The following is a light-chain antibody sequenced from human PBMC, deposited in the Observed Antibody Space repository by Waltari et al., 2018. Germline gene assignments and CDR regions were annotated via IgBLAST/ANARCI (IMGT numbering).Light chain of an antibody. CDR2: WAS. Sequence: DIVMTQSPDSLAVSLGEKATINCKSNQSLLYNSNNKNYLAWYQQKPGPPLKLFFYWASSRDSRVPDRFGGSGSGTDFTLTIGSLQAEDVAVYYCQQYYTAPYTFGQGTKLEIK. V-gene: IGKV4-1*01. J-gene: IGKJ2*01. CDR3: QQYYTAPYT. CDR1: QSLLYNSNNKNY.